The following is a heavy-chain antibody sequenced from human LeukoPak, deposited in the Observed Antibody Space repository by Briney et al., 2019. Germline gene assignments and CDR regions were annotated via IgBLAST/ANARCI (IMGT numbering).Heavy chain of an antibody. CDR2: IFDSGST. Sequence: PSETLSLTCTVSGDSISSYYWSWIRQSPGKGLEWIGYIFDSGSTNYNPSLKSRVTISVDSSKNQFSLKLSSVTAAGTAVYYCARGDGTYFDHSGQGTLVIVSS. J-gene: IGHJ4*02. CDR3: ARGDGTYFDH. D-gene: IGHD1-26*01. CDR1: GDSISSYY. V-gene: IGHV4-59*01.